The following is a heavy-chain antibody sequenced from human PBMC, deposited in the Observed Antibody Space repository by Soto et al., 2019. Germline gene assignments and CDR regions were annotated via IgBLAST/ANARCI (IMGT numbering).Heavy chain of an antibody. CDR2: ISHDGSNK. V-gene: IGHV3-30-3*01. J-gene: IGHJ6*02. CDR1: GFTFRSFA. Sequence: PGGSLRLSCAASGFTFRSFAMHWVRQAPGKGLECVAVISHDGSNKFYRDYLKGRLTISRDNSKNTLYLQMNGLRAEDTAVYSCAKGPTIFGVVIIFEYYYGMDVWGQGTPVTVSS. CDR3: AKGPTIFGVVIIFEYYYGMDV. D-gene: IGHD3-3*01.